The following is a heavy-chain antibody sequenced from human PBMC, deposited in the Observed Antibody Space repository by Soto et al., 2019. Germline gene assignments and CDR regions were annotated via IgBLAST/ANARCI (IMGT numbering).Heavy chain of an antibody. CDR2: ISAYNDNT. CDR1: GYTFTSYG. J-gene: IGHJ4*02. D-gene: IGHD6-19*01. Sequence: QVQLVQSGAEVKKPGASVKVSCKASGYTFTSYGISWVRQAPGQGLEWMGWISAYNDNTNYAQKLQGRVTMTTDTATSTAYMELGSLRSDDTAVYYCARDRSPTYYSSGWSPFDYGGQGALVTVSS. CDR3: ARDRSPTYYSSGWSPFDY. V-gene: IGHV1-18*04.